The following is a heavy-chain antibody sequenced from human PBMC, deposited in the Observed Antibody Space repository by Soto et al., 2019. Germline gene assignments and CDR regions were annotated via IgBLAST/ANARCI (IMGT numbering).Heavy chain of an antibody. J-gene: IGHJ6*03. CDR2: INPSGGST. V-gene: IGHV1-46*01. CDR3: AGFFYGSGSYYKRSYYYCYMDV. Sequence: ASVKVSCKASGYTFTSYYMHWVRQAPGQGLEWMGIINPSGGSTSYAQKFQGRVTMTRDTSTSTVYMELSSLRSEDTAVYYCAGFFYGSGSYYKRSYYYCYMDVWGKGTTVTVSS. CDR1: GYTFTSYY. D-gene: IGHD3-10*01.